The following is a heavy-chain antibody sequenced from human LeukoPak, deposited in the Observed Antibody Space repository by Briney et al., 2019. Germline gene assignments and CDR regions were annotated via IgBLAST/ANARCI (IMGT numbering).Heavy chain of an antibody. CDR2: ITDGADT. J-gene: IGHJ4*02. Sequence: TGGSLRLSWAASGFPFGSYAMAWVRQAPGKGLESVSVITDGADTYYADSVKGRFTISRDNSQNTVHLQMDNLRADDTAVYYCAKVDYWSPENYLDSWGQGTLVTVSS. CDR1: GFPFGSYA. V-gene: IGHV3-23*01. CDR3: AKVDYWSPENYLDS. D-gene: IGHD3-3*01.